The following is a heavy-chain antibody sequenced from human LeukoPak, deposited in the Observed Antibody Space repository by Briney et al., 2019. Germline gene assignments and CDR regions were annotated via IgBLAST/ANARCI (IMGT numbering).Heavy chain of an antibody. V-gene: IGHV1-2*02. D-gene: IGHD3-10*01. CDR3: ARDGDYYGSGSYYIPIDW. J-gene: IGHJ5*01. CDR2: INPNSGGT. Sequence: ASVKVSCKASGYTFTGYYMHWVRQAPGQGLEWMGWINPNSGGTNYAQKFQGRVTMTRDTSISTAYMELSRLRSYDTAVYYCARDGDYYGSGSYYIPIDWWGHGTLVTVSS. CDR1: GYTFTGYY.